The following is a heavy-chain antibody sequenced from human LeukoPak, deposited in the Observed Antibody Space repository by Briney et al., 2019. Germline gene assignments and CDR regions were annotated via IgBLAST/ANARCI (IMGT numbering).Heavy chain of an antibody. D-gene: IGHD4-11*01. J-gene: IGHJ4*02. CDR1: GFTFIIFE. CDR2: ISRSGSTI. Sequence: TGGSLNLSFQAPGFTFIIFEWNWFRQAPGKGLEWFTYISRSGSTIHYAESVKGRFTSSRDNAKNSLYMQMNSLRAEDTSVYYSAKDSYSKGEYWGQGTLVTVSS. V-gene: IGHV3-48*03. CDR3: AKDSYSKGEY.